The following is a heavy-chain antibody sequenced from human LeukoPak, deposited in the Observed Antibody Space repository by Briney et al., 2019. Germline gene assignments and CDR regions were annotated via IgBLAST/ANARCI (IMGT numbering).Heavy chain of an antibody. J-gene: IGHJ6*02. CDR3: AIDPRTIFGVVVVRMDV. CDR2: ISAYNGNT. CDR1: GYTFTSYG. D-gene: IGHD3-3*01. Sequence: GASVKVSCKASGYTFTSYGISWVRQAPGQGLEWMGWISAYNGNTNYAQKLQGRVTMTTDTSTSTVYMELRRLRSDDAAVYYCAIDPRTIFGVVVVRMDVWGQGTTVTVSS. V-gene: IGHV1-18*01.